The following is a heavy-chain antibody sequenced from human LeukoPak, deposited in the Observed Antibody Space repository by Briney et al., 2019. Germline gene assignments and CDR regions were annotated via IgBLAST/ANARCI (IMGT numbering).Heavy chain of an antibody. D-gene: IGHD6-19*01. CDR1: GYTLTELS. CDR3: ARSPHNSAWYEKWFDP. J-gene: IGHJ5*02. CDR2: FDPEDGET. Sequence: ASVKVSCKVSGYTLTELSMHWVRQAPGKGLEWMGGFDPEDGETIYAQKFQGRVTMTEDTSTDTAYMELSSLRSEDTAVFYCARSPHNSAWYEKWFDPWGQGTLVTVSS. V-gene: IGHV1-24*01.